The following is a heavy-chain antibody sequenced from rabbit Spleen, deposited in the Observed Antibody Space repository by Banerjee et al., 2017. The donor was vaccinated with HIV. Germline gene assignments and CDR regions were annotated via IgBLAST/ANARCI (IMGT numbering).Heavy chain of an antibody. CDR1: RFDFNKYY. CDR3: LREAGYGGYGDANL. Sequence: QLEESGGGLVQPGGSLKLSCKASRFDFNKYYMNWVRQAPGKGLEWIGYIDPLFGSTYFPNWLNVRFTISSHNAHNTLYLQLDSLTAADTATYFCLREAGYGGYGDANLWGPGSLVTVS. V-gene: IGHV1S7*01. J-gene: IGHJ4*01. D-gene: IGHD6-1*01. CDR2: IDPLFGST.